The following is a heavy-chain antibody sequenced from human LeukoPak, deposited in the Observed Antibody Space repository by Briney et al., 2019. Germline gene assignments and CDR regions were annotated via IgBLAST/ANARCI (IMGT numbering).Heavy chain of an antibody. D-gene: IGHD1-14*01. CDR2: TVVGRGET. CDR3: TAERYDGPCCWFDP. J-gene: IGHJ5*02. CDR1: GFTFRTSA. V-gene: IGHV1-58*02. Sequence: GASVKVSCKTSGFTFRTSAIQWVRQARGQRLEWIGWTVVGRGETKYAQDLQGRVTITTDMSTSTAYLELSGLRSEDTVVYYCTAERYDGPCCWFDPWGQGTLVTVSS.